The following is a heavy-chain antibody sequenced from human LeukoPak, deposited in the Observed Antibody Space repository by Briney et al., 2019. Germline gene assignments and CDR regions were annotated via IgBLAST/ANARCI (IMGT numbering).Heavy chain of an antibody. CDR2: ISGSWGNT. CDR1: GLTFSSYA. V-gene: IGHV3-23*01. CDR3: AKDSYSNSFTFHLSD. Sequence: PGGSLRLSCAVSGLTFSSYAMNGVRDAPGGGVECVSAISGSWGNTYYAGSVRGRFTLSRDNTKNTLYLQINSLRAEDTAVYFCAKDSYSNSFTFHLSDWGQGTLVTVSS. J-gene: IGHJ4*02. D-gene: IGHD6-6*01.